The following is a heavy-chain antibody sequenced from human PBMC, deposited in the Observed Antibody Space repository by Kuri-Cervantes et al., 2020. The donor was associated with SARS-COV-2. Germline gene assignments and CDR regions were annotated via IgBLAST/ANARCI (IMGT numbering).Heavy chain of an antibody. V-gene: IGHV3-48*01. CDR2: IGSSSSII. D-gene: IGHD5-18*01. Sequence: GGPLRHFCAASGFTFSDYSMNWVRQAPGKGLEWVSYIGSSSSIIYYADSMKGRFTISRDNAKNSLSLQMNSLRAEDTAVYYCARDLSSGLWAFDYWGQGNLVTVSS. J-gene: IGHJ4*02. CDR1: GFTFSDYS. CDR3: ARDLSSGLWAFDY.